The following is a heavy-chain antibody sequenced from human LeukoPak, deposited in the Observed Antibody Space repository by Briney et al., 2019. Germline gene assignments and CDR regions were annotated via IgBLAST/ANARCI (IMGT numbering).Heavy chain of an antibody. CDR3: VKDRDSSSLYYFDY. J-gene: IGHJ4*02. CDR2: ISSNGGST. D-gene: IGHD6-13*01. V-gene: IGHV3-64D*09. CDR1: GFTFSSYA. Sequence: GGSLRLSCSASGFTFSSYAMHWVRRAPGKGLEHVSAISSNGGSTYYADSVKGRFTISRDNSMNTLYHQMSSLRAEDTAVCYCVKDRDSSSLYYFDYWGQGTLVTVSS.